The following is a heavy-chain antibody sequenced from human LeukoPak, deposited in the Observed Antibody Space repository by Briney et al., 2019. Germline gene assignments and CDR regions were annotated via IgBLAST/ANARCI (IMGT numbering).Heavy chain of an antibody. V-gene: IGHV3-33*03. CDR3: ATVRPGFCSSTTCYTDY. Sequence: QPGRSLRLSCAASGFTFSSYGMHWVRQALGKGLEWVAVIWYDGSNKYYADSVKGRFTISRDNARNSLYLQMNSLRAEDTAVYYCATVRPGFCSSTTCYTDYWGQGTLVTVSS. J-gene: IGHJ4*02. CDR1: GFTFSSYG. D-gene: IGHD2-2*02. CDR2: IWYDGSNK.